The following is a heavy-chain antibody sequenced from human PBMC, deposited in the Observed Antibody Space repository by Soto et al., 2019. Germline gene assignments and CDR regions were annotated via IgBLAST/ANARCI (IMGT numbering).Heavy chain of an antibody. V-gene: IGHV5-51*01. Sequence: GESLKISCKGSGYSFTSYWIGWVRQMPGKGLEWMGIIYPGDSDTRYSPSFQGQVTISADKSISTAYLQWSSLKASDTAMYYCARSRGTGYFDWLQAFDIWGQGTMVTVSS. CDR3: ARSRGTGYFDWLQAFDI. J-gene: IGHJ3*02. D-gene: IGHD3-9*01. CDR2: IYPGDSDT. CDR1: GYSFTSYW.